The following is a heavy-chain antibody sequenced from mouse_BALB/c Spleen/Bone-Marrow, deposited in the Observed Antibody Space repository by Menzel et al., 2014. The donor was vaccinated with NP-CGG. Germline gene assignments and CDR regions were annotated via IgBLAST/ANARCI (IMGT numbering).Heavy chain of an antibody. CDR1: GFTFSSYA. V-gene: IGHV5-6-5*01. Sequence: EVKLVESGGGLVKPGGSLKLSCAVSGFTFSSYAMSWVRQTPVKRLEWVASISRGGTTYYPDSVKGRFTISRDNARNILYLQMSGLRSEDTAMYYCARNYYGTFAYWGQGTLVTVSA. J-gene: IGHJ3*01. CDR3: ARNYYGTFAY. CDR2: ISRGGTT. D-gene: IGHD1-1*01.